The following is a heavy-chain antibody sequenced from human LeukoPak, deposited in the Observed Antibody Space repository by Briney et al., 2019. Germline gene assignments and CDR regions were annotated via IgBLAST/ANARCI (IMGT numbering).Heavy chain of an antibody. CDR3: ARSPRGITMIVVVITTWFDY. J-gene: IGHJ4*02. D-gene: IGHD3-22*01. CDR1: GFTFGDYY. Sequence: GGSLRLSCAASGFTFGDYYMSWIRQAPGKGLEWVSYISSSSSYTNYADSVKGRFTISRDNAKNSLYLQMNSLRAEDTAVYYCARSPRGITMIVVVITTWFDYWGQGTLVTVSS. CDR2: ISSSSSYT. V-gene: IGHV3-11*03.